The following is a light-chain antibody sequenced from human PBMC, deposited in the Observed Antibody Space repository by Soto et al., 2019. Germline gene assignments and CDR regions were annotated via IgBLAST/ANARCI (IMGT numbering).Light chain of an antibody. CDR1: SSDVGGYNY. Sequence: QSVLTQPASVSGSPGQSITISCTGTSSDVGGYNYVSWYQQHPGKAPKLMIYDVSNRPSGVSNLFSGSKSGNTASPTISGLQAEDEADYYCSSYTSSSTLLYVFGTGTKVTVL. V-gene: IGLV2-14*01. J-gene: IGLJ1*01. CDR3: SSYTSSSTLLYV. CDR2: DVS.